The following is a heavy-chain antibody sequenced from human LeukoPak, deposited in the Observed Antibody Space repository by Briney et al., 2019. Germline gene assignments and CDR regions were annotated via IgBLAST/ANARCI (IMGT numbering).Heavy chain of an antibody. V-gene: IGHV4-39*01. D-gene: IGHD2-15*01. J-gene: IGHJ4*02. CDR3: ARRGGGSWYYFDY. CDR2: IYYSGST. CDR1: GGPISSSNSY. Sequence: SETLSLTCTVSGGPISSSNSYWDWIRQPPGMGLEWIGNIYYSGSTNYNASLKSRVTISVDTSKNQFSLKVSSVTAADTALYYCARRGGGSWYYFDYWGQGTPVTVSS.